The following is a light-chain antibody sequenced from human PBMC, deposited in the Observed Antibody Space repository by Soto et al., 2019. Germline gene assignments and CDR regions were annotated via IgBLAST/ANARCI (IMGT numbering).Light chain of an antibody. V-gene: IGKV3-15*01. CDR1: QSISDT. CDR3: QQYNNWPWT. Sequence: EIVMTQSPATLSVSPGGRATLSCRASQSISDTLAWYQQKPGQAPRLLIHGASTRATSFPARFSGSGSGTDFTLTISSLQSEDFAVYYCQQYNNWPWTFGRGTKVDSK. CDR2: GAS. J-gene: IGKJ1*01.